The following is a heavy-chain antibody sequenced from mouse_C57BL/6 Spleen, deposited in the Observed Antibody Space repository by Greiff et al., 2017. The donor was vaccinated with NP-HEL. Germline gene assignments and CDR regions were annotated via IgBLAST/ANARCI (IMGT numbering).Heavy chain of an antibody. J-gene: IGHJ2*01. CDR1: GYTFTSYG. V-gene: IGHV1-81*01. D-gene: IGHD1-1*01. Sequence: QVHVKQSGAELARPGASVKLSCKASGYTFTSYGISWVKQRTGQGLEWIGEIYPRSGNTYYNEKFKGKATLTADKSSSTAYMELRSLTSEDSAVYFCARLGSSSDYWGQGTTLTVSS. CDR2: IYPRSGNT. CDR3: ARLGSSSDY.